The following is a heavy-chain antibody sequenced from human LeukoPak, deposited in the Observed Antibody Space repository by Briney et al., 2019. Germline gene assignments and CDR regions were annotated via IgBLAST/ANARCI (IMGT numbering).Heavy chain of an antibody. J-gene: IGHJ4*02. D-gene: IGHD3-22*01. V-gene: IGHV3-53*01. CDR3: AKSSYYDASGYYREYYFDS. Sequence: GGSLRLSCAASGFTVSSNHMSWVRQAPGKGLEWVSVIYSGGSTYYADSVKGRFTISRDSSKNMLYLQMNSLRAEDTAVYYCAKSSYYDASGYYREYYFDSWGQGTLVTVSS. CDR1: GFTVSSNH. CDR2: IYSGGST.